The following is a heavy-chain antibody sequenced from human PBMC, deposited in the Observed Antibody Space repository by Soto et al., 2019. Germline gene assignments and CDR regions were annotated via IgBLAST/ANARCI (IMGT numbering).Heavy chain of an antibody. Sequence: SETLSLTCAVYGGSFSGYYWSWIRQPPGKGLEWIGEINHSGSTNYNPSLKSRVTISVDTSKNQFSLKLSSVTAADTAVYYCASRPSLNYHYYFDYWGQGTLVTVSS. D-gene: IGHD2-2*01. V-gene: IGHV4-34*01. CDR2: INHSGST. CDR1: GGSFSGYY. J-gene: IGHJ4*02. CDR3: ASRPSLNYHYYFDY.